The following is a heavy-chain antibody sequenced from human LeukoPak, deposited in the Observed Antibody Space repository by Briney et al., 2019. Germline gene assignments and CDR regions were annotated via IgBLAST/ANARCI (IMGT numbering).Heavy chain of an antibody. CDR3: AKDGSYYVYYFDY. D-gene: IGHD1-26*01. CDR2: ISGSGGSA. CDR1: GFTFNSYA. J-gene: IGHJ4*02. Sequence: GGSLRLSCAASGFTFNSYAMSWVRQAPGKGLEWVSAISGSGGSAYYADSVKGRFTISRDNSKNTLYLQMNSLRAEDTAVYYCAKDGSYYVYYFDYWGQGTLVTVSS. V-gene: IGHV3-23*01.